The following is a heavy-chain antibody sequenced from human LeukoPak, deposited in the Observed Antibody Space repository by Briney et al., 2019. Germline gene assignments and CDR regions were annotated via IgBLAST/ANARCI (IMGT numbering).Heavy chain of an antibody. CDR1: GYSISSGYY. Sequence: SETLSLTCTVSGYSISSGYYWGWIRQPPGKGLEWIGSIYYSGSTYYNPSLKSRVTISVDTSKNQFSLKLSSVTAADTAVYYCARRLSKSSGGSRGAFDIWGQGTMVTVSS. V-gene: IGHV4-38-2*02. J-gene: IGHJ3*02. CDR3: ARRLSKSSGGSRGAFDI. CDR2: IYYSGST. D-gene: IGHD1-26*01.